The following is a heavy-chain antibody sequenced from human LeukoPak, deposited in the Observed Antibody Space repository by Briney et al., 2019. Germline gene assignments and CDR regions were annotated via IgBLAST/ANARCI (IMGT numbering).Heavy chain of an antibody. J-gene: IGHJ3*02. CDR1: GFTFSSYS. D-gene: IGHD2-2*01. CDR3: ANLVVPAGISAFDI. Sequence: GGSLRLSCAASGFTFSSYSMNWVRQAPGKGLEWVSYISSSSSTIYYAASVKGRFTISRDNAKNSLYLQMNSLRAEDTAVYYCANLVVPAGISAFDIWGQGTMVTVSS. CDR2: ISSSSSTI. V-gene: IGHV3-48*01.